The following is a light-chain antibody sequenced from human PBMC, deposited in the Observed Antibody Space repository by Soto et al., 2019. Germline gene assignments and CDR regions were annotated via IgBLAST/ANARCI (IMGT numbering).Light chain of an antibody. V-gene: IGKV3-20*01. CDR2: GAS. CDR3: QQYGSSPRT. CDR1: QTVLNNY. Sequence: EIVLTQSPGTLSLSPGERATLSCRASQTVLNNYLTWYQQKPGQAPRLLIYGASSRATGIPDRFSGSGSVTDFTLTISRLEPEDFAVYFCQQYGSSPRTFGQGTKV. J-gene: IGKJ1*01.